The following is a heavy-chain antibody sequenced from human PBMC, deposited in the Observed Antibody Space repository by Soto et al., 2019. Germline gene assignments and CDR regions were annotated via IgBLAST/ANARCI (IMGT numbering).Heavy chain of an antibody. D-gene: IGHD2-21*01. CDR1: GGSFSAYH. Sequence: QVQLQQWGAGLLKPSETLSLTCAIYGGSFSAYHWSWLRQPPGKGLEWIGEINYNGNSNYTPSLKSRVTISVDTSKNQFSLKLNSVTAADTAAYYCACPKTASLYFDYWGQGSLVTVSS. CDR2: INYNGNS. J-gene: IGHJ4*02. CDR3: ACPKTASLYFDY. V-gene: IGHV4-34*02.